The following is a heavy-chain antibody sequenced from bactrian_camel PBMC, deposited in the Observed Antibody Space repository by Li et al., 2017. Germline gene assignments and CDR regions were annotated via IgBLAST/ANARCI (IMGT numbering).Heavy chain of an antibody. Sequence: HVQLVESGGGSVQAGTSLTLSCTALGRIPGMAFMAWFRQAPGKEREAVAGIGRDGITMYSDSVKGRFTISQDNAKNTVYLQMNSLKSEDTAVYYCRADHVGWVRTCKGAHWGQGTQVTVS. CDR1: GRIPGMAF. D-gene: IGHD5*01. CDR3: RADHVGWVRTCKGAH. CDR2: IGRDGIT. J-gene: IGHJ4*01. V-gene: IGHV3S53*01.